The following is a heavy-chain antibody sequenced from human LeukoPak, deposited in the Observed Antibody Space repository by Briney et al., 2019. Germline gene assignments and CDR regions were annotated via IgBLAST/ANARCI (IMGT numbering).Heavy chain of an antibody. J-gene: IGHJ3*02. CDR3: ARERAQQLVRKAFDI. CDR1: GYTFTGYY. V-gene: IGHV1-2*02. Sequence: ASVKVSCKASGYTFTGYYMHWVRQAPGQGLEWMGWTNPNSGGTNYAQKFQGRVTMTRDTSISTAYMELSRLRSDDTAVYYCARERAQQLVRKAFDIWGQGTVVTVSS. CDR2: TNPNSGGT. D-gene: IGHD6-13*01.